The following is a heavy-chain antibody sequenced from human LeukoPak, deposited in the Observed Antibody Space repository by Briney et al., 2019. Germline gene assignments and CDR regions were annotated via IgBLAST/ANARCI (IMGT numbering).Heavy chain of an antibody. CDR1: GFTFINYA. CDR3: AKSHSITWYHPFDY. V-gene: IGHV3-23*01. J-gene: IGHJ4*02. D-gene: IGHD6-13*01. Sequence: GGSLRLSCAASGFTFINYATSWVRQAPGKGLEWVSAVSVGGDYTYYSDFVKGRFTISRDNSKSTLFLQVNSLRAEDTASYYCAKSHSITWYHPFDYWGQGTLVTVSS. CDR2: VSVGGDYT.